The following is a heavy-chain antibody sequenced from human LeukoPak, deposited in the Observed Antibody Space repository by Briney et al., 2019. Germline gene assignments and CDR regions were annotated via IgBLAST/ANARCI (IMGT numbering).Heavy chain of an antibody. CDR1: GFTFSSYW. CDR3: AREGLYGGNLYYFDY. Sequence: GGSLRLSCAASGFTFSSYWMSWVRQAPGKGLEWVANIKKDGSEKYYVDSVKGRFTISRDNAKNSLYLQMDSLRAEDTAVYYCAREGLYGGNLYYFDYWGQGTLVTVSS. D-gene: IGHD4-17*01. CDR2: IKKDGSEK. J-gene: IGHJ4*02. V-gene: IGHV3-7*01.